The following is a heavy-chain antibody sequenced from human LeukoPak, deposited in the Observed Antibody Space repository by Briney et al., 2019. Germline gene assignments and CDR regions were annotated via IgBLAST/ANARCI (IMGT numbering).Heavy chain of an antibody. Sequence: GGSLRLSCAASGFTVSSNYMSWVRQAPGKGLEWVSVIYSGGSTYYADSVKDRFTISRHNSKNTIYLQMNSRTAEDTAVYYCASGSLTPFDLWGRGTLVTVSS. V-gene: IGHV3-53*04. CDR1: GFTVSSNY. J-gene: IGHJ2*01. CDR3: ASGSLTPFDL. CDR2: IYSGGST. D-gene: IGHD2-15*01.